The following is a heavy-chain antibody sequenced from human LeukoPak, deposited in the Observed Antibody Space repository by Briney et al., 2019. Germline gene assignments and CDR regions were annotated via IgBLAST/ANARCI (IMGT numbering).Heavy chain of an antibody. V-gene: IGHV3-21*01. CDR2: ISSSSGYI. CDR1: GFTFSSYS. D-gene: IGHD6-19*01. Sequence: PGGSLRLSCAASGFTFSSYSMNWVRQAPGKGLEWVSSISSSSGYIYYADSVKGRFTISRDNAKNSLYLQMNSLRAEDTAVYYCASHLAVAYFDYWGQGTLVTVSS. J-gene: IGHJ4*02. CDR3: ASHLAVAYFDY.